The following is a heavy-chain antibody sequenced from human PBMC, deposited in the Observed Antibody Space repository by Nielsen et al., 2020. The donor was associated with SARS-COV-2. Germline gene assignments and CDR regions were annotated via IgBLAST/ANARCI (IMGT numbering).Heavy chain of an antibody. CDR2: ISGSGGST. CDR1: GFTFSSYS. CDR3: AKSSGSGIGMDV. J-gene: IGHJ6*02. Sequence: GESLKISCAASGFTFSSYSMNWVRQAPGKGLEWVSAISGSGGSTYYADSVKGRFTISRDNSKNTLYLQMNSLRAEDTAVYYCAKSSGSGIGMDVWGQGTTVTVSS. D-gene: IGHD3-10*01. V-gene: IGHV3-23*01.